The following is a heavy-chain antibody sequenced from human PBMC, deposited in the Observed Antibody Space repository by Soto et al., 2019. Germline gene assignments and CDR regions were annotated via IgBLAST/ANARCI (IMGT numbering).Heavy chain of an antibody. CDR2: ISAYTGNT. V-gene: IGHV1-18*01. Sequence: ASVKVSCKASGYTFTTFGMSWVRQAPGQGLEWMGWISAYTGNTNYAQKLQGRVTMTTDTSTNTAYMELRSLRSDDTAVYYCARVLGYSSSRRRHSAFDIWGAGTKATV. J-gene: IGHJ3*02. D-gene: IGHD6-13*01. CDR1: GYTFTTFG. CDR3: ARVLGYSSSRRRHSAFDI.